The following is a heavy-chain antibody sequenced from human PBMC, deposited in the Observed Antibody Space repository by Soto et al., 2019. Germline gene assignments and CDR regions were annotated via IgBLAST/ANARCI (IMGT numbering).Heavy chain of an antibody. D-gene: IGHD6-25*01. V-gene: IGHV1-69*13. Sequence: GASVKVSCKASGGTFSSYAISWVRQAPGQGLEWMGGIIPIFGTANYAQKFQGRVTITADESTSTAYMELSSLRSEDTAVYYCAGGSRESGPVRFAPWGHGPLVTVSS. CDR3: AGGSRESGPVRFAP. J-gene: IGHJ5*02. CDR1: GGTFSSYA. CDR2: IIPIFGTA.